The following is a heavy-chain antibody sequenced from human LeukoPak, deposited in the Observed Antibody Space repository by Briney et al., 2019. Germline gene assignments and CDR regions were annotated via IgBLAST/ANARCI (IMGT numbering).Heavy chain of an antibody. CDR1: GYTFTSYY. D-gene: IGHD4-17*01. V-gene: IGHV1-46*01. CDR3: ARDKDYGDSGWFDP. J-gene: IGHJ5*02. CDR2: INPSGGST. Sequence: ASVRVSSKASGYTFTSYYMHWVRQTPGQGVEWMGLINPSGGSTTSAQTFQGRVTITRDTSTSTVYMGLSSLRSQETAVYYCARDKDYGDSGWFDPWGQGTLVTVSS.